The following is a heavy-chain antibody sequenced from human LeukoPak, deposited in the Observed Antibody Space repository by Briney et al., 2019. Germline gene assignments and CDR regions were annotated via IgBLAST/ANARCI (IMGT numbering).Heavy chain of an antibody. CDR1: GGTFSSYA. CDR2: IIPILGIA. Sequence: ASVKVSCKASGGTFSSYAISWVRQAPGQGLEWMGRIIPILGIANYAQKFQGRVTITADKSTSTAYMELSSLRSEDTAVYYCARDLVYYDSSGDPPWGQGTLVTVYS. CDR3: ARDLVYYDSSGDPP. V-gene: IGHV1-69*04. D-gene: IGHD3-22*01. J-gene: IGHJ5*02.